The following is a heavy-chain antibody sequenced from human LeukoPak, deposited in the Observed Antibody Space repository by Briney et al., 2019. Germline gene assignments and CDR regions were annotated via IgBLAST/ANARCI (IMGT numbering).Heavy chain of an antibody. CDR3: ARDRPLIAAAGTGQDC. V-gene: IGHV3-30-3*01. CDR2: ISYDGSNK. CDR1: GFTFSSYA. J-gene: IGHJ4*02. D-gene: IGHD6-13*01. Sequence: GGSLRLSCAASGFTFSSYAMHWVRQAPGKGLEWVAVISYDGSNKYYADSVKGRFTISRDNSKNTLYLQMNSLRAEDTAVYYCARDRPLIAAAGTGQDCWGQGTPVTVSS.